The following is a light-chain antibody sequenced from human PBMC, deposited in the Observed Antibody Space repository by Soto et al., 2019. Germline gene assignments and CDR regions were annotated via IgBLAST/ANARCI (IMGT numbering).Light chain of an antibody. CDR2: GAS. V-gene: IGKV3-20*01. CDR1: QSVSNNY. J-gene: IGKJ1*01. CDR3: QQYGSPGT. Sequence: EIVLTQSPVPLSLSPGEIATLSCRASQSVSNNYLAWYQQKPGQAPRLLIYGASNRATGIPDRFSGSGSGTDFTLTISRLEHEDFAVYYCQQYGSPGTCGQGTKVDIK.